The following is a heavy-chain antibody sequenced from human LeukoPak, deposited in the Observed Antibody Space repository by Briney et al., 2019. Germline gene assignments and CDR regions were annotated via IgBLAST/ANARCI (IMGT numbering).Heavy chain of an antibody. CDR3: ARDQAYYGSGSYYLFDY. Sequence: ASVKVSCKASGGTFSSYAISWVRQAPGQGLEWMGWISAYNGNTNYAQKLQGRVTMTTDTPTSTAYMELRSLRSDDTAVYYCARDQAYYGSGSYYLFDYWGQGTLVTVSS. D-gene: IGHD3-10*01. J-gene: IGHJ4*02. CDR2: ISAYNGNT. V-gene: IGHV1-18*01. CDR1: GGTFSSYA.